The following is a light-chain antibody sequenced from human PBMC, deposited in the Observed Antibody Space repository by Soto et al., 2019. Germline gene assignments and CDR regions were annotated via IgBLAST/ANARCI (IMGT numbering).Light chain of an antibody. CDR1: QSIDSW. CDR2: GAS. CDR3: QHYNSYGT. J-gene: IGKJ1*01. V-gene: IGKV1-5*01. Sequence: DIRMTQSPSTLSASVGDRFTITCRASQSIDSWLAWYQQRPGKAPKLLIYGASSLETGVPSRFSASGSGTDFTLTIDNVQPDDFATYFCQHYNSYGTFGQGTKVDIK.